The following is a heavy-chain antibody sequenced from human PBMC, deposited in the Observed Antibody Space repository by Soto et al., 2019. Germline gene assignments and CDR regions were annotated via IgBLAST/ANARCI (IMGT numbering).Heavy chain of an antibody. CDR2: INPSGGST. Sequence: GASVKVSCKASGYTFTSYYMHWVRQAPGQGLEWMGIINPSGGSTSYAQKFQGRVTMTRDTSTSTVYMELSSLRSDDTAVYYCARVRMPAAMHVGYYYYYMDVWGKGTTVTVSS. V-gene: IGHV1-46*01. CDR1: GYTFTSYY. CDR3: ARVRMPAAMHVGYYYYYMDV. D-gene: IGHD2-2*01. J-gene: IGHJ6*03.